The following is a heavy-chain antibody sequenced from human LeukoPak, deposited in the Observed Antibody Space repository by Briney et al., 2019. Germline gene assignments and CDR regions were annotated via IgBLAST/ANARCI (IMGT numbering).Heavy chain of an antibody. V-gene: IGHV1-18*01. CDR1: GYTFTSYG. D-gene: IGHD6-13*01. Sequence: PGASVKVSCKAAGYTFTSYGISWVRQAPGQGLEWMGWISAYNGNTNYAQKLQGRVTMTTDTSTSTAYMELRSLRSDDTAVYYCARDLLPKQQLVQGFDPWGQGTLVTVSS. CDR2: ISAYNGNT. J-gene: IGHJ5*02. CDR3: ARDLLPKQQLVQGFDP.